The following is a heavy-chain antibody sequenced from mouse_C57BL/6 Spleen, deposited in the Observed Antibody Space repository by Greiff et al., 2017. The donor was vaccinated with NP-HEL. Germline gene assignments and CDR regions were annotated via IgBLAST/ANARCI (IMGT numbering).Heavy chain of an antibody. V-gene: IGHV1-4*01. D-gene: IGHD2-2*01. J-gene: IGHJ3*01. CDR2: INPSSGYT. Sequence: QVHVKQSGADLARPGASVKMSCKASGYTFTSYTMHWVKQRPGQGLEWIGYINPSSGYTKYNQKFKDKATLTADKSSSTAYMQLSSLTSEDSAVYYCARDGYDGRGFAYWGQGTLVTVSA. CDR1: GYTFTSYT. CDR3: ARDGYDGRGFAY.